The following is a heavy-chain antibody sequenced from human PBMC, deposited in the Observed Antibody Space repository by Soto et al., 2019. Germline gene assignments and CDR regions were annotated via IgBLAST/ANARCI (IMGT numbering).Heavy chain of an antibody. J-gene: IGHJ5*02. V-gene: IGHV3-33*01. CDR2: IWYDGSNK. Sequence: QVQLVESGGGVFQPGRSLRLSCAASGFTLSSYGMPWVRQAPGKGLEWGAVIWYDGSNKYYADSVKVRFTISRDNSKNTLYLQMNSLRAEDTAVYYCARDNRGAARPGWFDPWGQGTLVTVSS. D-gene: IGHD6-6*01. CDR1: GFTLSSYG. CDR3: ARDNRGAARPGWFDP.